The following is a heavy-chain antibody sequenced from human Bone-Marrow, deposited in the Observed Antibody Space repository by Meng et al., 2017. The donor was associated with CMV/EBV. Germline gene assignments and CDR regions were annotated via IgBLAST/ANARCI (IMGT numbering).Heavy chain of an antibody. V-gene: IGHV1-2*02. J-gene: IGHJ6*02. CDR2: NNPNSGDT. D-gene: IGHD2-2*01. CDR3: ARGYCSSTSCSIYYYYYGMDV. CDR1: GYTFTGNY. Sequence: ASVKVSCKASGYTFTGNYMHWVRQTPGQGLEWMGWNNPNSGDTNYAQKFQGRVTMTRDTSISTAYMELSRLRSDDTAVYYCARGYCSSTSCSIYYYYYGMDVWGQGTTVTVAS.